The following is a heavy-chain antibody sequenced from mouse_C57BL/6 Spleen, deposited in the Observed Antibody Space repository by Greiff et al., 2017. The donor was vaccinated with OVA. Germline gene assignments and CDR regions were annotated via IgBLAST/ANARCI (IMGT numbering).Heavy chain of an antibody. CDR1: GFTFNTYA. D-gene: IGHD1-1*01. CDR2: IRSKSSNYAT. CDR3: VRDNYGSSCDY. V-gene: IGHV10-3*01. J-gene: IGHJ2*01. Sequence: EVQGVESGGGLVQPKGSLKLSCAASGFTFNTYAMHWVRQAPGKGLEWVARIRSKSSNYATYYADTVKDRFTISRDDSQSMVYLQINNLKTEDTAMYYCVRDNYGSSCDYWGQGTTLTVSA.